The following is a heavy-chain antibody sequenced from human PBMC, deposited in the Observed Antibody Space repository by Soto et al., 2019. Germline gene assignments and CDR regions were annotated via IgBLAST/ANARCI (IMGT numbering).Heavy chain of an antibody. CDR2: ISGSDGKT. CDR1: GFPFSSYG. D-gene: IGHD3-3*01. V-gene: IGHV3-23*01. CDR3: ARWSYLDY. J-gene: IGHJ4*02. Sequence: GGSLRLSCAASGFPFSSYGMHWVRQAPGKGLEWVSTISGSDGKTFYADSVKGRFSISRDTSQSTLYLQMNSLRADDTAMYYCARWSYLDYWGQGTRVTVSS.